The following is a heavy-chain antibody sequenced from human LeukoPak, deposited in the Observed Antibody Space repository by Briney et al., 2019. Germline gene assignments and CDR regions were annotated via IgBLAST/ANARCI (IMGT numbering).Heavy chain of an antibody. J-gene: IGHJ3*01. CDR1: EFTFSSNA. CDR2: ISGSGGST. Sequence: GVYLRISCAASEFTFSSNAMIWVRQAPGKEREWVSAISGSGGSTYYADSVKGRFTMSRDNSKNTLYLQMNSLRAEDTAVYYCAKGKQWLLLWGQGTMVTVSS. V-gene: IGHV3-23*01. D-gene: IGHD6-19*01. CDR3: AKGKQWLLL.